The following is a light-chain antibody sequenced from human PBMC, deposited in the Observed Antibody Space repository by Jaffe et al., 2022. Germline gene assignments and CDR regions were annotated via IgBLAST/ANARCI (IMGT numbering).Light chain of an antibody. V-gene: IGKV1-33*01. J-gene: IGKJ4*01. CDR3: QQYDHLPGLT. Sequence: DIQMTQSPSSLSASVGDRVTITCQASQGIANYLNWYQQKPGKAPKLLIYDASNLETGVPSRFSGSGSGTDFTFTITSLQPEDFATYYCQQYDHLPGLTFGGGTKVEIK. CDR1: QGIANY. CDR2: DAS.